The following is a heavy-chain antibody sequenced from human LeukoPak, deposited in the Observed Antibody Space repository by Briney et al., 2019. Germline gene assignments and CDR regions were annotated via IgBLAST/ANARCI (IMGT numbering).Heavy chain of an antibody. V-gene: IGHV4-59*01. Sequence: SETLSLTCTVSGGSISSYYWSWIRQPPGKGLEWIGYIYYSGSTNYNPSLKSRVTISVDTSRNQFSLKLSSVTAADTAVYYCARGGTVRNGMDVWSQGTTVTVSS. CDR3: ARGGTVRNGMDV. D-gene: IGHD1-26*01. J-gene: IGHJ6*02. CDR2: IYYSGST. CDR1: GGSISSYY.